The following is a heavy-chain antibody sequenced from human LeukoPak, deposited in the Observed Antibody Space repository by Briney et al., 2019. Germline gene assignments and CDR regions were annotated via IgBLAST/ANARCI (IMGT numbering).Heavy chain of an antibody. CDR2: IYYTGST. Sequence: PSETLSLTCTVSGASINSSSYYWGWIRQPPGKGLDWIGNIYYTGSTYYNPSLKSRVTISVDRSKNQLSLKLSSVTAADTAVYYCARLSAAGTISVDSWGQGTLVTVSS. V-gene: IGHV4-39*01. CDR3: ARLSAAGTISVDS. D-gene: IGHD6-13*01. J-gene: IGHJ4*02. CDR1: GASINSSSYY.